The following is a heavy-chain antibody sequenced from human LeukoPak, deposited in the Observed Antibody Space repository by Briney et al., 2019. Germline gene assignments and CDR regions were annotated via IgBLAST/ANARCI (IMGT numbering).Heavy chain of an antibody. J-gene: IGHJ4*02. V-gene: IGHV4-59*01. Sequence: AETLSLTCTVSGFSISSYYWSWIRQPPGKGLEWIGYIYYSGSTNYNPSLKSRVTISVDTSKNQFSLKLSSVTAADTAVYYCARNSGSYSAAVFDYWGQGTLVTVSS. CDR3: ARNSGSYSAAVFDY. D-gene: IGHD1-26*01. CDR2: IYYSGST. CDR1: GFSISSYY.